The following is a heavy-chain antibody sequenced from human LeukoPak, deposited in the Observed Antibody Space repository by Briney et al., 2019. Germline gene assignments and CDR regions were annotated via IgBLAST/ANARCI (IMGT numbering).Heavy chain of an antibody. CDR3: ARDRCGGDCYSDAFDI. D-gene: IGHD2-21*01. CDR1: GGSISSGSYY. Sequence: PSETLSLTCTVSGGSISSGSYYWSWIRQPAGKGVEWIGRIYTSGSTNYNPSLKSRVTISVDTSKNQFSLKLSSVTAADTAVYYCARDRCGGDCYSDAFDIWGQGTIVTVSS. CDR2: IYTSGST. J-gene: IGHJ3*02. V-gene: IGHV4-61*02.